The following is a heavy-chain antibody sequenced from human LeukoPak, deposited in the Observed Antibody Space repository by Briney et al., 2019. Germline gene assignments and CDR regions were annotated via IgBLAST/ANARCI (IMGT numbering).Heavy chain of an antibody. J-gene: IGHJ5*02. Sequence: SETLSLTCTVSGYSISSGYYWGWIRQPPGEGVEWIGIVHHSADTYYNPSLNSRLTISIGTSKNQFSLKLNSVTAADTAVYYCARYGHWFDPWGQGTLVTVSS. V-gene: IGHV4-38-2*02. CDR2: VHHSADT. D-gene: IGHD3-10*01. CDR3: ARYGHWFDP. CDR1: GYSISSGYY.